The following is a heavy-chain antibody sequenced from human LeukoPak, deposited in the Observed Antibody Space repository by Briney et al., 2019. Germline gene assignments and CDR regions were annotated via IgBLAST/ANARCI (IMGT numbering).Heavy chain of an antibody. D-gene: IGHD6-19*01. CDR3: TTDEEQWPPWG. V-gene: IGHV3-15*01. CDR2: IKGKTDGGTT. J-gene: IGHJ4*02. Sequence: GGSLRLSCAASGFTFSNAWMSWVRQAPGKGLEWVGRIKGKTDGGTTDYAAPVKGRFTISRDDSKNTLYLQMNSLKTEDTAVYYCTTDEEQWPPWGWGQGTLVTVSS. CDR1: GFTFSNAW.